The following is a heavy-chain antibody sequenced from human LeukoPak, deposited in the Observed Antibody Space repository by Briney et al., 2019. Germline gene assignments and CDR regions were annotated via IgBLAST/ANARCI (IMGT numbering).Heavy chain of an antibody. CDR1: GGTFSSYA. CDR2: MNPNSGNT. V-gene: IGHV1-8*02. D-gene: IGHD2-2*01. Sequence: ASVKVSCKASGGTFSSYAISWVRQATGQGLEWMGWMNPNSGNTGYAQKFQGRVTMTRNTSISTAYMELSSLRSEDTAVYYCARGARVVPAAIGVYWGQGTLVTVSS. CDR3: ARGARVVPAAIGVY. J-gene: IGHJ4*02.